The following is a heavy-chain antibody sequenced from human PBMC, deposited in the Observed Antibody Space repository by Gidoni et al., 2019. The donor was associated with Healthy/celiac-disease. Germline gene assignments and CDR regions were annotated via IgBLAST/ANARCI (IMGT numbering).Heavy chain of an antibody. J-gene: IGHJ4*02. D-gene: IGHD2-21*02. Sequence: EVQLVESGGGLVTPGVSLRLSCAASGFTFSSYSMTWVRQAPGKGLEWVSSSSSSSRYIYYADSVKGRFTISRDNAKNSLYLQRNSRRAEDTAVYYCASFEGDSLPTMSKGGGALKYWGQGTLVTVSS. V-gene: IGHV3-21*01. CDR1: GFTFSSYS. CDR3: ASFEGDSLPTMSKGGGALKY. CDR2: SSSSSRYI.